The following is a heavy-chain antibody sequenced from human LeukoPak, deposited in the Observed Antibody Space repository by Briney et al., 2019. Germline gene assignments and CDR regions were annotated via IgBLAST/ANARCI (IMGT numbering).Heavy chain of an antibody. J-gene: IGHJ5*02. V-gene: IGHV4-38-2*02. CDR1: GYSISSGYY. CDR3: ARAYGSGSYNWFDP. D-gene: IGHD3-10*01. CDR2: VDHSGGS. Sequence: SETLSLTCTVSGYSISSGYYWGWIRQPPGKGLEWIGSVDHSGGSYYNPSLKSRVTISVDTSKNQFSLKLSSVTAADTAVYYCARAYGSGSYNWFDPWGQGTLVTVSS.